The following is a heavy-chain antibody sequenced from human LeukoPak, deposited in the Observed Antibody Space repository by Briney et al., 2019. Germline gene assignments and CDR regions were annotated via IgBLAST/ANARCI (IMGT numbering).Heavy chain of an antibody. CDR3: AKVRLLWFGELPNWFDP. V-gene: IGHV3-23*01. CDR1: GFTFSSYG. J-gene: IGHJ5*02. CDR2: ISGSGGST. Sequence: GGSLRLSCAASGFTFSSYGMSWVRQAPGKGLEWVSAISGSGGSTYYADSVKGRFTISRDNSKNTLYLQMNSLRAEDTAVYYCAKVRLLWFGELPNWFDPWGQGTLVTVSS. D-gene: IGHD3-10*01.